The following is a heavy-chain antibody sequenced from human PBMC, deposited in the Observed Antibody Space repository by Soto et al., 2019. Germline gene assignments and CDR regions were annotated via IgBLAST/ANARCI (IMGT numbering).Heavy chain of an antibody. J-gene: IGHJ4*02. CDR3: ANWGGLNFPRLY. CDR1: GGSLDTDDW. V-gene: IGHV4-4*02. CDR2: IHQFFSP. D-gene: IGHD3-16*01. Sequence: QVRLQESGSRLVKPSGTLSLTCLISGGSLDTDDWWTWVRQTPGKGLEWIGEIHQFFSPNYNSSLQSRVTISMDKSNHQFSLRLTSMTAADTTIYYCANWGGLNFPRLYWGPGMLVTVSS.